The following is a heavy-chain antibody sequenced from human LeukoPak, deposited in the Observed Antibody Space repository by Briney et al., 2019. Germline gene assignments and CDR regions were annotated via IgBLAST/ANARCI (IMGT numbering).Heavy chain of an antibody. CDR1: GGTFSSYA. V-gene: IGHV1-69*05. CDR2: IIPIFGTA. CDR3: VRDHEYGDNDY. Sequence: SVKVSCKASGGTFSSYAISWVRQAPGQGLEWMGGIIPIFGTANYAQKFQGRVTMTRDTSTSTAYMELSSLTSEDTAVYFCVRDHEYGDNDYWGQGTLVTVSS. D-gene: IGHD4-17*01. J-gene: IGHJ4*02.